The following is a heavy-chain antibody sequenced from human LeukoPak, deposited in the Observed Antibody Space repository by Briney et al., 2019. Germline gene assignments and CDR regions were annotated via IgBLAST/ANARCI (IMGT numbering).Heavy chain of an antibody. CDR2: ISAYNGNT. CDR3: ARDRVYYCGSGSSFDY. Sequence: GASVKVSCKASGYTFTSYGISWVRQAPGQGLEWMGWISAYNGNTNYAQKLQGRVTMTTDTSTSTAYMELRSLRSDDTAVYYCARDRVYYCGSGSSFDYWGQGTLVTVSS. V-gene: IGHV1-18*01. CDR1: GYTFTSYG. J-gene: IGHJ4*02. D-gene: IGHD3-10*01.